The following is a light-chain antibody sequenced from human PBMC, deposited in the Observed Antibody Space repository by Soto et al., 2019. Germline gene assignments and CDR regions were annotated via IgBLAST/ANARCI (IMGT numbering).Light chain of an antibody. Sequence: EIVLTQSPGTLSLSPGERATLSCRASQSVPRSYLAWYQQKPGQAPRLLIYGTSSRATGIPDRFRGSGSGTDFTLTISRLEPEDFAVFYCQQYGSSITFGQGTRLEIK. V-gene: IGKV3-20*01. J-gene: IGKJ5*01. CDR1: QSVPRSY. CDR3: QQYGSSIT. CDR2: GTS.